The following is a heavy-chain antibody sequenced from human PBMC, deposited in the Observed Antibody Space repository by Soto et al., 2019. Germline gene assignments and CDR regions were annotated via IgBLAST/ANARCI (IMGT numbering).Heavy chain of an antibody. CDR2: IIPIFGTA. D-gene: IGHD2-2*01. J-gene: IGHJ6*02. CDR1: GGTFSSYA. CDR3: AGGPQDIVVVPAATHYYYYGMDV. Sequence: QVQLVQSGAEVKKPGSSVKVSCKASGGTFSSYAISWVRQAPGQGLEWMGRIIPIFGTANYAQKFQGRVTITADESTSTAYMELSSLRSEDTAVYYCAGGPQDIVVVPAATHYYYYGMDVWGQGTTVTVSS. V-gene: IGHV1-69*18.